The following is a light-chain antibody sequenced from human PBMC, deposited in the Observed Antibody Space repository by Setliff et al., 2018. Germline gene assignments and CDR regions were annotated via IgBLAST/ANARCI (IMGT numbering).Light chain of an antibody. V-gene: IGLV2-14*01. CDR3: SSYTSLSTRV. CDR2: EVS. J-gene: IGLJ1*01. Sequence: QSALAQPVSVSGSPGQSITISCTGTSSDVGDYKYVSWYQQIPGKAPKLIIFEVSNRPSGIPNRFSGSKSGNTASLSISGLQAEDEADYYCSSYTSLSTRVFGTGTKVTVL. CDR1: SSDVGDYKY.